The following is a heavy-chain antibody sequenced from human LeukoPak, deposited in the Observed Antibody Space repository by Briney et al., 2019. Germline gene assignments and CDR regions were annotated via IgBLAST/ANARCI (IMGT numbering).Heavy chain of an antibody. J-gene: IGHJ4*02. Sequence: GSSVKVSCKASGGTFSSYTISWVRQAPGQGLEWMGRIIPILGIANYAQKFQGRVTITADKSTSTAYMELSSLRSEDTAVYYCARDLTYYDSSGYYYEYYFDYWGQGTLVTVSS. V-gene: IGHV1-69*04. CDR1: GGTFSSYT. CDR3: ARDLTYYDSSGYYYEYYFDY. CDR2: IIPILGIA. D-gene: IGHD3-22*01.